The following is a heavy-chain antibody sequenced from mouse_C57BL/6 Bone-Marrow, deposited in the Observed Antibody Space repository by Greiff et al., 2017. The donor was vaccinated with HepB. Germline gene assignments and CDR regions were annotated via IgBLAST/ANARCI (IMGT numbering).Heavy chain of an antibody. CDR2: IHPNSGST. Sequence: QVQLQQPGAELVKPGASVKLSCKASGYTFTSYWMHWVKQRPGQGLEWIGMIHPNSGSTNYNEKFKSKATLTVDKSSSTAYMQLSSLTSEDSAVYDCAREDGYDWYYFDYWGQGTTLTVSS. V-gene: IGHV1-64*01. D-gene: IGHD2-2*01. CDR1: GYTFTSYW. J-gene: IGHJ2*01. CDR3: AREDGYDWYYFDY.